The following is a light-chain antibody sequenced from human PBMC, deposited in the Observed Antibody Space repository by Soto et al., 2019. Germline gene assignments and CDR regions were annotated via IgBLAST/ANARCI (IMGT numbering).Light chain of an antibody. Sequence: EIVMTQSPATLSVSLGDRATLSCRAGQPLDNNVAWYQHKPGQAPRLLIRGASTRATGISARFSGSGSGTEFTLTISSLQSEDVATYYCQQYNSAPPLTFGGGTKVDIK. CDR1: QPLDNN. CDR2: GAS. CDR3: QQYNSAPPLT. J-gene: IGKJ4*01. V-gene: IGKV3-15*01.